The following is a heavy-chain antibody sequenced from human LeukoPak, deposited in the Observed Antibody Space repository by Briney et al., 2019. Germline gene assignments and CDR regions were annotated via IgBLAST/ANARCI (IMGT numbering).Heavy chain of an antibody. Sequence: GGSLRLSCAASGFTFSSYAMHWVRQAPGKGLEWEAVISYDGSNKYYADSVKGRFTISRDNSKNTLYLQMNSLRAEDTAVYYCARGDTMIVVGSHPYYFDYWGQGTLVTVSS. D-gene: IGHD3-22*01. J-gene: IGHJ4*02. CDR3: ARGDTMIVVGSHPYYFDY. CDR2: ISYDGSNK. V-gene: IGHV3-30-3*01. CDR1: GFTFSSYA.